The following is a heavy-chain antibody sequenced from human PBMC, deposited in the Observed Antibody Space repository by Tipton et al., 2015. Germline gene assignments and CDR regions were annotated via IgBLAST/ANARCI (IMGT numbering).Heavy chain of an antibody. CDR2: FSYGGKT. CDR1: DGSIVTSGYY. Sequence: TLSLTCTVSDGSIVTSGYYWGWIRQSPGKGLEWIGSFSYGGKTHYNPSLRSRVVISVETSKDQFSLQLRSVTAADTAVYYCARHGPYYEFWSGRHKNLYYFDYWGQGTLVTVSS. D-gene: IGHD3-3*01. J-gene: IGHJ4*02. V-gene: IGHV4-39*01. CDR3: ARHGPYYEFWSGRHKNLYYFDY.